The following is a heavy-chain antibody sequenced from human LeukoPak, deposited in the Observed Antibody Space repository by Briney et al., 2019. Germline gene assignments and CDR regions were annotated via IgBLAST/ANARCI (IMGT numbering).Heavy chain of an antibody. D-gene: IGHD3-3*01. CDR1: GFTFDDYA. V-gene: IGHV3-9*01. Sequence: PGRSLRLSCAASGFTFDDYAMHWVRQAPGKGLEWVSGISWNSGSIGYADSVKGRFTISRDNAKNSLYLQMNSLRAEDTAVYYCAKANSYDFWSGYLNWFDPWGQGTLVTVSS. CDR3: AKANSYDFWSGYLNWFDP. CDR2: ISWNSGSI. J-gene: IGHJ5*02.